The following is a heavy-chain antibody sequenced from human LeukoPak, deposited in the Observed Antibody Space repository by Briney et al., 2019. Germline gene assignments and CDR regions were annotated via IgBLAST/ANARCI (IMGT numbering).Heavy chain of an antibody. CDR2: ISAYNGNT. D-gene: IGHD2-15*01. J-gene: IGHJ6*04. CDR3: ARDPQLGYCSGGSCFPYYYYGMDV. CDR1: GYTFTSYG. V-gene: IGHV1-18*04. Sequence: ASVKVSCKASGYTFTSYGISWVRQAPGQGLEWMGSISAYNGNTNYAQKLQGRVTMTTDTSTSTAYMELRSLRSDDTAVYYCARDPQLGYCSGGSCFPYYYYGMDVWGKGTTVTVSS.